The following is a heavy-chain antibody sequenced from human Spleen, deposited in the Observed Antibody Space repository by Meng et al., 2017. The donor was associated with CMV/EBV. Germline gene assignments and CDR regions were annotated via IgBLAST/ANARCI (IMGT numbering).Heavy chain of an antibody. CDR1: GFTFSDYY. J-gene: IGHJ3*02. CDR2: ISRSTNIV. CDR3: ARVNYYDTSGYAFDM. V-gene: IGHV3-11*01. D-gene: IGHD3-22*01. Sequence: GGSLRLSCEASGFTFSDYYMSWIRQVPGKGLEWISYISRSTNIVYYSASVGGRFTISRDNAENSLFLQMNSLRAEDAAVYYCARVNYYDTSGYAFDMWGQGTTVTVSS.